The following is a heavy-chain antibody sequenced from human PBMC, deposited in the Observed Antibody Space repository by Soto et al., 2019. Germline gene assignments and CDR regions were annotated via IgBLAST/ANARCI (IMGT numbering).Heavy chain of an antibody. Sequence: HPGVSLRLSCAASGFTFSSYGMHWVRQAPGKGLEWVAVIWYDGSNKYYADSVKGRFTISRDNSKNTLYLQMNSLRAEDTAVYYCARAMGAAAGTRYYYYGMDVWGQGTTVTVSS. CDR1: GFTFSSYG. J-gene: IGHJ6*02. CDR2: IWYDGSNK. D-gene: IGHD6-13*01. CDR3: ARAMGAAAGTRYYYYGMDV. V-gene: IGHV3-33*01.